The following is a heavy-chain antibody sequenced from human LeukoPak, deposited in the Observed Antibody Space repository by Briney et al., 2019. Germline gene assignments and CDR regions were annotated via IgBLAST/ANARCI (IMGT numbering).Heavy chain of an antibody. CDR1: GGSVRSGRYY. Sequence: SETLSLTCTVSGGSVRSGRYYWSWIRQPPGKGLEWIGYISYTGSTNYNPSLKSRVTISVDTSKNQFSLKLSSVTAADTAVYYCASLYCSRTSCYFLDPWGQGTLVTVSS. CDR2: ISYTGST. CDR3: ASLYCSRTSCYFLDP. J-gene: IGHJ5*02. D-gene: IGHD2-2*01. V-gene: IGHV4-61*01.